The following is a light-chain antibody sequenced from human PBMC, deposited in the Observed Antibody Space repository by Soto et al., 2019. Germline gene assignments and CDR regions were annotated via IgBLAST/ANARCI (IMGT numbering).Light chain of an antibody. V-gene: IGKV3-15*01. CDR1: QSVRSN. Sequence: EIVMTQSPATLSVSPGERATVSCRASQSVRSNLAWYQQKPGQAPRLLIYGASTRATGIPARFSGSGSGTEFTLTISSLQSEDFAVYYCQQYNNWPAWTFGQGTKVDIK. CDR3: QQYNNWPAWT. CDR2: GAS. J-gene: IGKJ1*01.